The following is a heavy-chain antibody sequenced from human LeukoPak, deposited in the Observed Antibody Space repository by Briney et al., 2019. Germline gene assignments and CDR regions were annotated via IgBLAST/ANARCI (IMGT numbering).Heavy chain of an antibody. V-gene: IGHV4-34*01. CDR2: INHSGST. CDR3: ARGGPPGYYYDYYMDV. Sequence: SETLSLTCAVYGGSFSGYYWSWIRQPPGKGLEWIGEINHSGSTNYNPSLKSRVTISVDTSKNQFSLKMSSVTAADTAVYFCARGGPPGYYYDYYMDVWGKGTTVTISS. CDR1: GGSFSGYY. J-gene: IGHJ6*03.